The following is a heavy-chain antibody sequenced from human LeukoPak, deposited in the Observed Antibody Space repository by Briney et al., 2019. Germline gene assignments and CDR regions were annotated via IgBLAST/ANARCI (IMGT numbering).Heavy chain of an antibody. Sequence: GGSLRLSCAASGFTFGSYSMNWVRQAPGKGLEWVSSISSSSSYIYYADSVKGRFTISRDNAKNSLYLQMNSLRAEDTAVYYCASYDGDPQTHWGQGTLVTVSS. V-gene: IGHV3-21*01. J-gene: IGHJ4*02. CDR3: ASYDGDPQTH. CDR2: ISSSSSYI. CDR1: GFTFGSYS. D-gene: IGHD4-17*01.